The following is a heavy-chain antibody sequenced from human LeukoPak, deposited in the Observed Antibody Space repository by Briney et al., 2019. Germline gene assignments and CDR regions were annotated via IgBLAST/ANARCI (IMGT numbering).Heavy chain of an antibody. V-gene: IGHV4-34*01. D-gene: IGHD2/OR15-2a*01. CDR2: INHSGGT. CDR3: ARARPFHYYGMDV. Sequence: SETLSLTCAVYGGSFSGGYHWNWIRQPPGKGLEWIGEINHSGGTAYNPSLKSRVTISIDTSKIQFSLKVTSVTAADTAVYYCARARPFHYYGMDVWGQGTTVTVSS. J-gene: IGHJ6*02. CDR1: GGSFSGGYH.